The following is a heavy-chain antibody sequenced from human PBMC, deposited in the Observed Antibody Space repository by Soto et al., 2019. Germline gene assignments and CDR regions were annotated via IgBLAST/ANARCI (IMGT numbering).Heavy chain of an antibody. CDR2: INPSGGST. V-gene: IGHV1-46*01. CDR1: GYTFTSYY. Sequence: QVQLVQSGAEVKKPGASVKVSCKASGYTFTSYYMHWARQAPGQGLEWMGIINPSGGSTSYAQKFQGRVTMTRDTSTSTVYMELSSLRSEDTAVYYCARGGMTTVTTDYFDYWGQGTLVTVSS. J-gene: IGHJ4*02. D-gene: IGHD4-17*01. CDR3: ARGGMTTVTTDYFDY.